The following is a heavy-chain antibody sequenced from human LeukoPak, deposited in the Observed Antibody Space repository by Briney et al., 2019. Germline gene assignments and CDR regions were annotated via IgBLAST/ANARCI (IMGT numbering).Heavy chain of an antibody. Sequence: GGSLRLSCAASGFIFSSYGMHWVRQAPDKGLEWVAFIRYDGSRKYYADSVKGRFTISRDNSKNTLYLQMNGLRAEDTAVYYCAELGITMIGGVWGKGTTVTISS. V-gene: IGHV3-30*02. J-gene: IGHJ6*04. CDR2: IRYDGSRK. CDR3: AELGITMIGGV. D-gene: IGHD3-10*02. CDR1: GFIFSSYG.